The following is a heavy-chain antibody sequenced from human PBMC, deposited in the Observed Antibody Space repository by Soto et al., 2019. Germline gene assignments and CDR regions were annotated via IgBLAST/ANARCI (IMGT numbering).Heavy chain of an antibody. CDR2: VYYSGST. CDR3: VRTVAGTLYYFDY. V-gene: IGHV4-39*01. Sequence: TSETLSLTCNVSGGSISTSSYYWGWIRQPPGKELEWIGSVYYSGSTYYNPSLKSRVTISVDTPQDQFSLKLSSVAAADTAVYYCVRTVAGTLYYFDYWGQGTLVTVSS. J-gene: IGHJ4*02. CDR1: GGSISTSSYY. D-gene: IGHD6-19*01.